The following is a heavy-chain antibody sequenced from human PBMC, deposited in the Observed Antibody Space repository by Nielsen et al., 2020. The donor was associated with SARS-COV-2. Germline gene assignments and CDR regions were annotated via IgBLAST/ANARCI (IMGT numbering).Heavy chain of an antibody. CDR2: ISGSGGST. CDR1: GFTFSSYA. Sequence: GESLKISCAASGFTFSSYAMSWVRQAPGKGLEWVSAISGSGGSTYYADSVKGRFTISRDNSKNTLYLQMNSLTVEDSAVYYCTRKAVTTKSWFDPWGQGTLVTVSS. D-gene: IGHD6-19*01. V-gene: IGHV3-23*01. CDR3: TRKAVTTKSWFDP. J-gene: IGHJ5*02.